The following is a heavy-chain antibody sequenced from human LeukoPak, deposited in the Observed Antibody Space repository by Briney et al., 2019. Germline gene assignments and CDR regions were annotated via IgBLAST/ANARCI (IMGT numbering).Heavy chain of an antibody. CDR1: GFTFSSYG. V-gene: IGHV3-30*03. CDR3: ARVTPAERVMDY. CDR2: ISYDGSNK. Sequence: PGGSLRLSCAASGFTFSSYGMHWVRQAPGKGLEWVAVISYDGSNKYYADSVKGRFTISRDNSKNTLYLQMNSLRAEDTAVYYCARVTPAERVMDYWGQGTLVTVSS. D-gene: IGHD3-16*01. J-gene: IGHJ4*02.